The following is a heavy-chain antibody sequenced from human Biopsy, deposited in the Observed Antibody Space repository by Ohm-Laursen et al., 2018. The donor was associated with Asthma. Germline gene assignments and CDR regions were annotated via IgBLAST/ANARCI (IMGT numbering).Heavy chain of an antibody. CDR1: GFSFNSYG. CDR2: MSFDGRQT. J-gene: IGHJ6*02. Sequence: SLRLSCAASGFSFNSYGMHWVRQAPGKGLEWVAVMSFDGRQTYYADSVKGRFTISRDNSKNTLYLQMNSLRAEDTAVYYCARVFESSEWGPFYHFGLDVWGQGTTVAVSS. D-gene: IGHD6-25*01. CDR3: ARVFESSEWGPFYHFGLDV. V-gene: IGHV3-30*03.